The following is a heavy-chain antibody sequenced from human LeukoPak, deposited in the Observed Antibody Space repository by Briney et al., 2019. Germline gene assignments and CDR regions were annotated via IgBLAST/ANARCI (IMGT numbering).Heavy chain of an antibody. D-gene: IGHD2-2*01. CDR1: GGSFSGYY. V-gene: IGHV4-34*01. J-gene: IGHJ5*02. CDR3: ARGGLRGYCSSTSCYLRWFDP. Sequence: SETLSLTCAVYGGSFSGYYWSWIRQPPGKGPEWIGEINHSGSTTYNPSLKSRVTISVDTSKNQFSLKLSSVTAADTAVYYCARGGLRGYCSSTSCYLRWFDPWGQGTLVTVSS. CDR2: INHSGST.